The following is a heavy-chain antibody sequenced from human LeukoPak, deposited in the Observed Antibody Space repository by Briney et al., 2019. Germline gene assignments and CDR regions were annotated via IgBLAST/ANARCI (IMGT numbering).Heavy chain of an antibody. CDR1: GYTFTSYG. CDR3: ARHRNMVRRVNNWFDP. V-gene: IGHV1-18*04. D-gene: IGHD3-10*01. Sequence: ASVKVSCKASGYTFTSYGISWVRQAPGQGLEWMGWISAYNGNTSYAQKLQGRVTMTTDTSTSTAYMELRSLRSDDTAVYYCARHRNMVRRVNNWFDPWGQGTLVTVSS. CDR2: ISAYNGNT. J-gene: IGHJ5*02.